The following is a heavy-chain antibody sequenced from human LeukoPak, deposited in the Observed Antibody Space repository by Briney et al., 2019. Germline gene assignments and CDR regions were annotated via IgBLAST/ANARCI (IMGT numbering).Heavy chain of an antibody. CDR3: AKDLHAWRQLWSGLDAFDI. D-gene: IGHD5-18*01. Sequence: QPGGSLRLSCAASGFTFSSYGMHWVRQAPGKGLEWVAFIRYDGSNKYYADSVKGRFTISRDNSKNTLYLQMNSLRAEDTAVYYCAKDLHAWRQLWSGLDAFDIWGPGTMVTVSS. CDR1: GFTFSSYG. CDR2: IRYDGSNK. V-gene: IGHV3-30*02. J-gene: IGHJ3*02.